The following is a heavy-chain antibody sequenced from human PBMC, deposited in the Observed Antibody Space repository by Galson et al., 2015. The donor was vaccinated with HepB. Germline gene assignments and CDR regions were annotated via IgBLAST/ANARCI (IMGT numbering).Heavy chain of an antibody. J-gene: IGHJ4*02. CDR2: VYYGGST. CDR3: ARHVHGYFDWLGAHPLDY. CDR1: GGSITNNNYY. V-gene: IGHV4-39*01. D-gene: IGHD3-9*01. Sequence: ETLSLTCTVSGGSITNNNYYWGWIRLHPGKGLEWIGNVYYGGSTYYNPSLKSRVTISVDASENQFSLKLSSVTAADTAVYYCARHVHGYFDWLGAHPLDYWGQGTLVTVSS.